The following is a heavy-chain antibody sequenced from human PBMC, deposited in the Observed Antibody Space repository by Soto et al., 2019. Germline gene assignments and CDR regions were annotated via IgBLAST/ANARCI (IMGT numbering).Heavy chain of an antibody. V-gene: IGHV3-23*01. J-gene: IGHJ6*02. CDR2: ISGSGGST. CDR1: GFTFSSYA. CDR3: ALGLYCSSTSCYIYYYGMDV. Sequence: GGSLRLSCAASGFTFSSYAMSWVRQAPGKGLEWVSAISGSGGSTYYADSVKGRFTISRDNSKNTLYLQMNSLRAEDTAVYYCALGLYCSSTSCYIYYYGMDVWGQGPTVTVSS. D-gene: IGHD2-2*02.